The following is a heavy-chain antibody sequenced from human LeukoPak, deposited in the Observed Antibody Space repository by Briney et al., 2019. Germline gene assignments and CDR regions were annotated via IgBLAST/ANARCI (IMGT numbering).Heavy chain of an antibody. Sequence: QPGGSLRLSCAASGFTFSSYAMSWVRQAPGKGLEWGSAISGSGGSTYYADSVKARFTISRDNSKNTLYLQMNSLRAEDTAVYYCAAQRWLQLPFDSWGEGTLVTVSS. D-gene: IGHD5-24*01. CDR3: AAQRWLQLPFDS. CDR1: GFTFSSYA. V-gene: IGHV3-23*01. J-gene: IGHJ4*02. CDR2: ISGSGGST.